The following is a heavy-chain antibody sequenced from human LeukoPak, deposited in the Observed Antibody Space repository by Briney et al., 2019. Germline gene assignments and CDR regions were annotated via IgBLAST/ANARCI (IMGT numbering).Heavy chain of an antibody. V-gene: IGHV3-30*18. D-gene: IGHD3-10*01. CDR3: AKDGDGSADY. Sequence: GGSLRLSCAASGFTFSSYGMHWVRQAPGKGLEWVAVISYDGSNKYYADSVKGRFTISRDNSKNTLHLQMNSLRAEDTAVYYCAKDGDGSADYWGQGTLVTVSS. CDR2: ISYDGSNK. CDR1: GFTFSSYG. J-gene: IGHJ4*02.